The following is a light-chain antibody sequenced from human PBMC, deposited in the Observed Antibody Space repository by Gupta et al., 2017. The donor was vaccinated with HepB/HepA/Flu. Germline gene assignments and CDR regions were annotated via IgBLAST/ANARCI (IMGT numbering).Light chain of an antibody. Sequence: DIAMTQSPLSLHVTPGEPASISCRSSQSLLESNGHNYLDWYLQKPGQSPQLPIYLGSNRASGVPDTFSRSRSRTHITLKIITMAAAAVVVYFTRHAVQAASTFGQGTRLKMK. J-gene: IGKJ2*01. CDR1: QSLLESNGHNY. CDR2: LGS. V-gene: IGKV2-28*01. CDR3: RHAVQAAST.